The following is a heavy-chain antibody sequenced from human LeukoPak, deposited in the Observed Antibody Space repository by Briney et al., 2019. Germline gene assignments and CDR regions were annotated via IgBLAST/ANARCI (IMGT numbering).Heavy chain of an antibody. CDR1: GFTFSSYS. CDR3: ARDLAESYLFDY. J-gene: IGHJ4*02. Sequence: GGSLRLSCAASGFTFSSYSMNWVRQAPGKGLEWVSSIGSSSSSYIYYADSVKGRFTISRDNAKNSLYLQMNSLRAEDTAVYFCARDLAESYLFDYWGQGTLVTVSS. CDR2: IGSSSSSYI. V-gene: IGHV3-21*01. D-gene: IGHD3-10*01.